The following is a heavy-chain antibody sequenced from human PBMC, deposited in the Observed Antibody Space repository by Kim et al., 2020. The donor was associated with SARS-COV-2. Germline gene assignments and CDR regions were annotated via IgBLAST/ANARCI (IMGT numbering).Heavy chain of an antibody. V-gene: IGHV1-46*01. D-gene: IGHD7-27*01. CDR3: ARRTGDRAYFDY. J-gene: IGHJ4*02. Sequence: SYAQKCQGRVTMTRDTSTSTVYMELSSLRSEDTAVYYCARRTGDRAYFDYWGQGTLVTVSS.